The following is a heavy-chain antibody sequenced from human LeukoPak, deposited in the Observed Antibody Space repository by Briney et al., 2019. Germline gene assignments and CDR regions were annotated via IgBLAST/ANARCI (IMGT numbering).Heavy chain of an antibody. CDR1: GGSISSSSYY. J-gene: IGHJ4*02. D-gene: IGHD2-15*01. CDR2: IYYSGST. V-gene: IGHV4-39*07. CDR3: ARGRGYCSGASCLPFDY. Sequence: SETLSLTCTVSGGSISSSSYYWGWIRQPPGKGLEWIGSIYYSGSTYYNPSLKSRVTISVDTSKNQFSLKLSSVTAADTAVYYCARGRGYCSGASCLPFDYWGQGTLVTVSS.